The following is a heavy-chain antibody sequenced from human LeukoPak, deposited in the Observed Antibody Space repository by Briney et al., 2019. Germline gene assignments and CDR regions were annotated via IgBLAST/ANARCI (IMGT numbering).Heavy chain of an antibody. CDR1: GGSISSYY. CDR3: ARRGYDAFVV. D-gene: IGHD3-22*01. CDR2: IYYSGST. Sequence: SGTLSLTCTVSGGSISSYYWSWIRQPPGKGLEWIGYIYYSGSTNYNPSLKSRVTISVDTSKNQFSLKLSSVTAADTAVYYCARRGYDAFVVWGQGTMVTVSS. V-gene: IGHV4-59*08. J-gene: IGHJ3*01.